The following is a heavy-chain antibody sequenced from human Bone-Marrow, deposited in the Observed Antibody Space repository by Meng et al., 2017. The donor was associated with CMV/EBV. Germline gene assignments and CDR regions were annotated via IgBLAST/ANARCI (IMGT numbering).Heavy chain of an antibody. CDR3: VRDGDSGNWPLVY. D-gene: IGHD6-13*01. CDR1: GLMCSHYG. CDR2: ILKDGNDK. J-gene: IGHJ4*02. V-gene: IGHV3-30*03. Sequence: QVALAWTGVGLGQPGRALVLHRAALGLMCSHYGMQWVPPVPRKAPEGVAFILKDGNDKVYRDSVKGRFTVSRDPGKNTLYLQLDSLKPEDTAIYYCVRDGDSGNWPLVYWGQGTLVTVSS.